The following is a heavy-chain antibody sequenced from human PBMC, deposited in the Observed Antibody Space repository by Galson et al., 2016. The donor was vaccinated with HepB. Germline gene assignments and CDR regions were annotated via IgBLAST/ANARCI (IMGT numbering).Heavy chain of an antibody. Sequence: SLRLSCAASGFTFSSDAMHWVRQAPSKGLEWVAVISYDGNYKSYADAVKGRFTISRDNAKNSVYLQMNSLRGDDTAVYYCMSYSDAWYSGFWGQGTLVTVSS. CDR3: MSYSDAWYSGF. V-gene: IGHV3-30*04. J-gene: IGHJ4*02. D-gene: IGHD6-13*01. CDR1: GFTFSSDA. CDR2: ISYDGNYK.